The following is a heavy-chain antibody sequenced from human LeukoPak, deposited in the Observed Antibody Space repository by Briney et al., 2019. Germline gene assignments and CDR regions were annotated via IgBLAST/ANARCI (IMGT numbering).Heavy chain of an antibody. Sequence: ASVKVSCKASGYTFTGYYMHWVRQAPGQGLEWMGWINPNSGGTNYAQKFQGRVTMTRDTSISTAYMELNSLRAEDTAVYYCAKGYYDYVWGSYYFDYWGQGTLVTVSS. CDR2: INPNSGGT. J-gene: IGHJ4*02. D-gene: IGHD3-16*01. CDR3: AKGYYDYVWGSYYFDY. V-gene: IGHV1-2*02. CDR1: GYTFTGYY.